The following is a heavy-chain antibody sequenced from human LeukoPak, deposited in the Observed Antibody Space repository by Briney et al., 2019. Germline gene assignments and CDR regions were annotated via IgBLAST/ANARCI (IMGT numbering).Heavy chain of an antibody. D-gene: IGHD5-12*01. Sequence: GGSLSLSCAASAFTISTYCMIWLPQAPGKGLEWVANTNQGGSEKYYVECVKGRFRISKDNDKNSLYLQMNNLRAEDTAVYYCARDPKWLDYWGQGTLVTVSS. CDR1: AFTISTYC. CDR2: TNQGGSEK. J-gene: IGHJ4*02. CDR3: ARDPKWLDY. V-gene: IGHV3-7*01.